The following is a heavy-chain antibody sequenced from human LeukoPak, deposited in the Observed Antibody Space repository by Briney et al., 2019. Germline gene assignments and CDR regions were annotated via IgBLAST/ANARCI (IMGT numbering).Heavy chain of an antibody. V-gene: IGHV3-23*01. CDR1: EFTLSSHA. CDR2: ISGGGEST. CDR3: AKGSYYDSSGSFYFDY. Sequence: PGGSLRLSCVASEFTLSSHAMNWVRQAPGKGLEWVSSISGGGESTYYADSVKGRFTVSRDNSKNTLYLQINSLRGEDTAVYYCAKGSYYDSSGSFYFDYWGQGTLVTVSS. D-gene: IGHD3-22*01. J-gene: IGHJ4*02.